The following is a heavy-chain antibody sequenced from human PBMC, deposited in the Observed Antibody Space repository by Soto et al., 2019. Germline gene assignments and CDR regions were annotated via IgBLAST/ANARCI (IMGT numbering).Heavy chain of an antibody. CDR2: INPIFGTA. D-gene: IGHD6-13*01. V-gene: IGHV1-69*06. Sequence: QVQLVQSGAEVKKPGSSVKFSCKASGDTFSSNAINWVRQAPGQGLEWMGGINPIFGTAKYAQKLQGRVTITADKSTSTAYMELSSLRSEDTAVYYCAREAAAGRNWFDPWGQGTLVTVSS. J-gene: IGHJ5*02. CDR3: AREAAAGRNWFDP. CDR1: GDTFSSNA.